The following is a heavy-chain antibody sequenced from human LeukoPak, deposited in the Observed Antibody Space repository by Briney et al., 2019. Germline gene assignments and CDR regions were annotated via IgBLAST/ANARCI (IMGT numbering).Heavy chain of an antibody. Sequence: ASVKVSCKASGYTFTTYEISWVRQAPGQGLEWLGWISAYTGKTNYAQNFQGRVTLTTDTSTTTAYMELRSLNSDDTAVYYCARGRSKNYSLTLGSNYWGQGTLVTVSS. CDR2: ISAYTGKT. CDR1: GYTFTTYE. D-gene: IGHD2-15*01. V-gene: IGHV1-18*01. CDR3: ARGRSKNYSLTLGSNY. J-gene: IGHJ4*02.